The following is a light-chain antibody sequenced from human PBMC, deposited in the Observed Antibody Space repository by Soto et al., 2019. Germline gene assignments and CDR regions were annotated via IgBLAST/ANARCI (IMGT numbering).Light chain of an antibody. CDR1: QGIGDT. V-gene: IGKV3-20*01. CDR3: QQYGSSPPRT. CDR2: GAS. Sequence: EIVMTQSPATLSVSPGERAALSCRASQGIGDTLAWYQHKPGQTPRLLIYGASNRATGIPDRFSGSGSGTDFTLTISRLEPEDFAVYYCQQYGSSPPRTFGQGTKVDI. J-gene: IGKJ1*01.